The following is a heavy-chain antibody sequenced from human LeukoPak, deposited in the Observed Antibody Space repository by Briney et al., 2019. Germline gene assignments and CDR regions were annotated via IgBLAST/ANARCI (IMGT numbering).Heavy chain of an antibody. J-gene: IGHJ4*02. CDR1: GFTFSNYS. CDR2: ISGSSTYI. V-gene: IGHV3-21*01. D-gene: IGHD2-8*01. Sequence: PGGSLRLSCAASGFTFSNYSMNWVRQAPGEGLEWVSSISGSSTYIYYADSVKGRFTISRDNAKISLYLQMNSLRAEDTAVYYCASDHCTNGVCYTDYFDYWGRGTLVTVSS. CDR3: ASDHCTNGVCYTDYFDY.